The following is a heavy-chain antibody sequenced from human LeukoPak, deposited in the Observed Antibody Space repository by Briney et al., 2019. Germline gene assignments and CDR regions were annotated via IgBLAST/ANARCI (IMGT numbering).Heavy chain of an antibody. Sequence: GRSLRLSCAASGFTFRNYGMHWVRQAPDKGLEWVAIIWYDGSKKYYADSVRGRFTISRDNSKNTVSLQMNNLSPEDTAVYYCAKGGLAAAGIDYWGQGTLVTVCS. CDR2: IWYDGSKK. CDR3: AKGGLAAAGIDY. J-gene: IGHJ4*02. CDR1: GFTFRNYG. V-gene: IGHV3-33*06. D-gene: IGHD6-13*01.